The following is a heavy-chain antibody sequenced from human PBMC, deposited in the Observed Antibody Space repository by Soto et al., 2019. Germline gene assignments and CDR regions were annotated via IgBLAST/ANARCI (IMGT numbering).Heavy chain of an antibody. V-gene: IGHV4-59*01. D-gene: IGHD4-17*01. CDR3: ARAKTSGYGDVYYFDY. J-gene: IGHJ4*02. CDR1: GGSISSYY. Sequence: SETLSLTCTVSGGSISSYYWSWIRQPPGKGLEWIGYIFYSGSTDYNPSLKSRVTISADTSKNQLSLKLSSVTAADTAVYYCARAKTSGYGDVYYFDYWGQGTLVTVSS. CDR2: IFYSGST.